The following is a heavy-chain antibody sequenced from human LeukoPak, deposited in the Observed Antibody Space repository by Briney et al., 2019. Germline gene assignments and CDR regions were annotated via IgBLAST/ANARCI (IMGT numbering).Heavy chain of an antibody. CDR2: ISTSGSYR. Sequence: PGGSLRLSCAASGFTFSDYYMSWARQAPGKGLEWVSYISTSGSYRNYADSVKDRFTISRDNAKNSLYLQMNSLRAEDTAVYYCARETGDGSRSYPDYWGQGTLVTVSS. CDR1: GFTFSDYY. V-gene: IGHV3-11*05. CDR3: ARETGDGSRSYPDY. D-gene: IGHD3-10*01. J-gene: IGHJ4*02.